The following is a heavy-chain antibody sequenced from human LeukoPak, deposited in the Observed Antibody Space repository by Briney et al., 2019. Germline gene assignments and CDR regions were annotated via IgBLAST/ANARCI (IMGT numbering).Heavy chain of an antibody. CDR2: LYTSGRT. Sequence: SETLSRTSTGSGGSISYYYWNWLRPPAGKGREGSGRLYTSGRTYYNPSLKSRVSISVDTSKNQFSLKLSSVTAADTALYYCARLSTVTTSFDYWGQGTLVTVSS. CDR3: ARLSTVTTSFDY. V-gene: IGHV4-4*07. J-gene: IGHJ4*02. CDR1: GGSISYYY. D-gene: IGHD4-11*01.